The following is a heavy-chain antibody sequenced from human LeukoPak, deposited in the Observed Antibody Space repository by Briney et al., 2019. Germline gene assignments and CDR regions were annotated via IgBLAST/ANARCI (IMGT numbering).Heavy chain of an antibody. V-gene: IGHV3-48*01. J-gene: IGHJ4*02. D-gene: IGHD2-21*01. CDR2: ISSSSSTI. CDR3: ARGRAYCGGDCYDY. CDR1: GFTFSSYS. Sequence: GGSLRLSCAAPGFTFSSYSMNWVRQAPGKGLEWVSYISSSSSTIYYADSVKGRFTISRDNAKNSLYLQMNSLRAEDTAVYHCARGRAYCGGDCYDYWGQGTLVTVSS.